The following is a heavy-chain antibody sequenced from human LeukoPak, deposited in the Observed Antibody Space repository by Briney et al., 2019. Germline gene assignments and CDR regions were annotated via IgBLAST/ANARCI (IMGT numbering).Heavy chain of an antibody. V-gene: IGHV3-48*01. J-gene: IGHJ4*02. CDR1: GFTFSTYG. CDR2: ISSSSSTI. D-gene: IGHD3-9*01. CDR3: ARRPVDILTGYYMSPLDY. Sequence: GGSLRLSCAASGFTFSTYGMNWVRQAPGKGLEWVSYISSSSSTIHYADSVRGRFTISRDDAKNSLYLQMNSLRADDTAVYYCARRPVDILTGYYMSPLDYWGQGTLVTVSS.